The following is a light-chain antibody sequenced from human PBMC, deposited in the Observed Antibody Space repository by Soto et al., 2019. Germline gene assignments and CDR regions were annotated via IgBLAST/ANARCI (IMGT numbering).Light chain of an antibody. CDR2: WAS. V-gene: IGKV4-1*01. CDR1: HSLLYSADNKTY. J-gene: IGKJ1*01. Sequence: DILMTESPDSLAVSLGQRATIKCESSHSLLYSADNKTYLAWYQQKPGLPPQLLIYWASTRESGVPDRFSGSGSGTDFTLTISSLHPEDFATYSCQQSYSTTWTFGQGTKVDIK. CDR3: QQSYSTTWT.